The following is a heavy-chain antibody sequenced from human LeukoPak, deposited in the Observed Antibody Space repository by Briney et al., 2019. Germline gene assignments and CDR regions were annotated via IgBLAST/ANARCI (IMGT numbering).Heavy chain of an antibody. CDR3: ATGPTHSSVDY. CDR2: IYSSGST. Sequence: SQTLSLTCTVSGGSVSSGGYFWSWIRQHPGKGLEWIGYIYSSGSTYYNPSLKSRLTISVDTSKNQFSLKVSSVTAADTAVYYCATGPTHSSVDYWGQGTLVTVSS. J-gene: IGHJ4*02. V-gene: IGHV4-31*03. CDR1: GGSVSSGGYF. D-gene: IGHD6-19*01.